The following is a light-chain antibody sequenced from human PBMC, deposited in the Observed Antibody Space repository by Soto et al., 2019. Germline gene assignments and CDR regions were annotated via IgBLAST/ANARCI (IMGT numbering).Light chain of an antibody. CDR1: SSDVGAYNY. Sequence: QSALTQPASVSGSPGQSITISCTGTSSDVGAYNYVSWYQQHPGKAPKLMLFEVSDRPSGVSNRFSGSKSGNTASLTISGHQAEDEADYYCSSYTSSNTLVFGGGTKVTVL. CDR2: EVS. V-gene: IGLV2-14*01. J-gene: IGLJ2*01. CDR3: SSYTSSNTLV.